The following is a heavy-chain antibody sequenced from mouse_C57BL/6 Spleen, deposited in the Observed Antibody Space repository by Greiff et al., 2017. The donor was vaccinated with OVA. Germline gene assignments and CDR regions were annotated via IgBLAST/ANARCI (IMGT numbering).Heavy chain of an antibody. D-gene: IGHD2-2*01. J-gene: IGHJ3*01. CDR3: ARHDGYDEGTWFAY. CDR1: GFSLTSYG. V-gene: IGHV2-2*01. Sequence: VKLMESGPGLVQPSQSLSITCTVSGFSLTSYGVHWVRQSPGKGLEWLGVIWSGGSTDYNAAFISRLSISKDNSKSQVFFKMNGLQADDTAIYYCARHDGYDEGTWFAYWGQGTLVTVSA. CDR2: IWSGGST.